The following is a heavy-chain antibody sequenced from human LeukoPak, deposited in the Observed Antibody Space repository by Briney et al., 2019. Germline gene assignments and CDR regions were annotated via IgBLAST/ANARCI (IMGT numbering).Heavy chain of an antibody. CDR3: ARDRGLAATGSVDY. V-gene: IGHV3-7*01. D-gene: IGHD6-13*01. CDR2: IKQDGNEQ. CDR1: GFTFSSYW. Sequence: GGSLRLSCAASGFTFSSYWMSWVRQAPGKGLEWVANIKQDGNEQYYVDSVKGRFTVSRDNAKNSLFLQMNSLRAEDTAVYYCARDRGLAATGSVDYWGQGTLVTVSS. J-gene: IGHJ4*02.